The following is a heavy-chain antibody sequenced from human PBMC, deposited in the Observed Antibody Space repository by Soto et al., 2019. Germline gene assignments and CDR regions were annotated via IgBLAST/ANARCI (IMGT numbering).Heavy chain of an antibody. J-gene: IGHJ4*02. V-gene: IGHV3-23*01. D-gene: IGHD3-22*01. Sequence: PGGSLRLSCAASGFTFSSYAMSWVRQAPGKGLEWVSAISGSGGSTYYADSVKGRFTISRDNSKNTLYLQMNSLRAEDTAVYYCAKVLSYYYDSSGYYSVWGQGTLVTVSS. CDR1: GFTFSSYA. CDR2: ISGSGGST. CDR3: AKVLSYYYDSSGYYSV.